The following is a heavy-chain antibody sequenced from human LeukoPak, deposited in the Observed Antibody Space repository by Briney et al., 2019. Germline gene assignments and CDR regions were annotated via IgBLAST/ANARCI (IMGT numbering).Heavy chain of an antibody. J-gene: IGHJ5*02. CDR3: ATWTTVTTQINWFDP. V-gene: IGHV4-4*07. CDR2: IYASGST. Sequence: PSETLSLTCTVSGGSISSYYWSWIRQPAGKGLEWIGRIYASGSTDYNPSLKSRVTMSVDTSKNQFSLKLNSVTAADTAVYYCATWTTVTTQINWFDPWGQGTLVTVSS. CDR1: GGSISSYY. D-gene: IGHD4-17*01.